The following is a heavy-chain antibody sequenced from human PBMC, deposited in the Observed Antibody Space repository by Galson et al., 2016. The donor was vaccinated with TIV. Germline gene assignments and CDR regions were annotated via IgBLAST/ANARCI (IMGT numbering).Heavy chain of an antibody. J-gene: IGHJ4*02. CDR2: ISFDGNSE. D-gene: IGHD3-3*01. Sequence: SLRLSCAASGFAFRNYPIHWVRQAPGKGLEWVAPISFDGNSEYFADSMKGRFTISRDNSKNTLYLQMNSLRTEDTAVYFCARDSGVFCRRASCFEWLDYWGQGTLVTVSS. CDR3: ARDSGVFCRRASCFEWLDY. CDR1: GFAFRNYP. V-gene: IGHV3-30-3*01.